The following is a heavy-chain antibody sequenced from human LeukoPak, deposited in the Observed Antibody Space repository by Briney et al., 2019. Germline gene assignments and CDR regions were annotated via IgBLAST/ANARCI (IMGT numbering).Heavy chain of an antibody. D-gene: IGHD5-18*01. CDR2: IYYSGNT. Sequence: PSETLSLTCTVSGGSISDYYWNWIRQPPGKGLEWIGYIYYSGNTNYNPSLKSRVTISVDTPKNQFSLKLSSVTAADTAVYYCARQQRGYTYGFDYWGQGTLVTVSS. J-gene: IGHJ4*02. CDR1: GGSISDYY. V-gene: IGHV4-59*01. CDR3: ARQQRGYTYGFDY.